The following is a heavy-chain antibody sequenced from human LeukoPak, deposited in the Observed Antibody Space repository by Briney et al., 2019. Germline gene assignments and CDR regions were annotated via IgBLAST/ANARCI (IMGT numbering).Heavy chain of an antibody. CDR3: AVSLRLLGDFDY. J-gene: IGHJ4*02. V-gene: IGHV1-69*05. CDR2: IIPIFGTA. Sequence: SVKVSCKASGGTFSSYAISWVRQAPGQGLEWMGGIIPIFGTANYAQKFQGRVTITTDESTSTAYMELSSLRSEDTAVYYYAVSLRLLGDFDYWGQGTLVTVSS. D-gene: IGHD2-15*01. CDR1: GGTFSSYA.